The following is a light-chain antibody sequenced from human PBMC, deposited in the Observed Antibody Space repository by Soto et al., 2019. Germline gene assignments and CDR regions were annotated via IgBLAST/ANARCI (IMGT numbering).Light chain of an antibody. V-gene: IGKV3-20*01. J-gene: IGKJ3*01. CDR3: QQYDSSPVT. CDR1: QSVSRSY. Sequence: EIVLTQSPGTLSLSPGERATLSCRASQSVSRSYLAWYQQKPGQAPRLIIYGASSRATGIPDRFSGSGSGTDFTLTISRLEPEDFAVYYCQQYDSSPVTFGPGTKVYIK. CDR2: GAS.